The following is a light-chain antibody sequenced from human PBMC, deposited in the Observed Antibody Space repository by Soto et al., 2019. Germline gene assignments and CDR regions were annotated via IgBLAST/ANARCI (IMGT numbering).Light chain of an antibody. CDR3: SSYAGSNNYV. CDR1: SSNIGGYNY. V-gene: IGLV2-8*01. CDR2: EVS. Sequence: QSALTQPPSASGSPGQSVTISCTGTSSNIGGYNYVSWYQQHPGKAPKLMIYEVSRRPSGVPGRFSGSKSGNTASLTVSGLQAEDGADCYCSSYAGSNNYVFGTGTKSPS. J-gene: IGLJ1*01.